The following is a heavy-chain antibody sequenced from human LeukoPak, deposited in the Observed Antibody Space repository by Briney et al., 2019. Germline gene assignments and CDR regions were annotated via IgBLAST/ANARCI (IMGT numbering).Heavy chain of an antibody. J-gene: IGHJ4*02. Sequence: GGSLRLSCAASGFTFGSYAMSWVRQAPGKGLEWVSAISGSGGSPWYADSVRGRSTISRDNSKNTVYLQMQSLRAEDTAVYFCARDRDYPRDQFDYWGQGTLVTVSS. D-gene: IGHD4-17*01. CDR3: ARDRDYPRDQFDY. CDR1: GFTFGSYA. CDR2: ISGSGGSP. V-gene: IGHV3-23*01.